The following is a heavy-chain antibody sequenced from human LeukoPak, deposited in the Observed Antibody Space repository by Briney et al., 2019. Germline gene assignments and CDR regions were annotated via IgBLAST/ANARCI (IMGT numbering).Heavy chain of an antibody. CDR2: INPNSGGT. Sequence: ASVKVSCKASGGTFSSYAISWVRQAPGQGLEWMGWINPNSGGTNYAQKFQGRVTMTRDTSISTAYMELSRLRSDDTAVYFCAIALQFGTFDYWGQGTLVTVSS. D-gene: IGHD5-24*01. V-gene: IGHV1-2*02. CDR3: AIALQFGTFDY. J-gene: IGHJ4*02. CDR1: GGTFSSYA.